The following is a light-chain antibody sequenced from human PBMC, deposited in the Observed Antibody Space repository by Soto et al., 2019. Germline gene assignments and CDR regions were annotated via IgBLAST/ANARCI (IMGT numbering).Light chain of an antibody. Sequence: EIVLTQSPATLSLSPGERATLSCRAGQGVSSYLAWYQQKPGQAPRLLIYDVSTRATGIPARFSGSGSGTDFTLTISSLEAEDFAVYHCQQRSSWPYTFGQGTKLEIK. CDR3: QQRSSWPYT. CDR2: DVS. J-gene: IGKJ2*01. V-gene: IGKV3-11*01. CDR1: QGVSSY.